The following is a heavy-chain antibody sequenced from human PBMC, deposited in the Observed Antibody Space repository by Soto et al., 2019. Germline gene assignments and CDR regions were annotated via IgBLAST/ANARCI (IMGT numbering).Heavy chain of an antibody. Sequence: ASVKVSCKASGYTFTSYYMHWVRQAPGQGLEWMGIIIPSGGSTSYAQKFQGRVTMTTDTSTSTAFMELRSLRSDDTAVYYCARGAYGDYYYWGQGTLVTVPQ. D-gene: IGHD4-17*01. CDR2: IIPSGGST. CDR1: GYTFTSYY. V-gene: IGHV1-46*01. J-gene: IGHJ4*02. CDR3: ARGAYGDYYY.